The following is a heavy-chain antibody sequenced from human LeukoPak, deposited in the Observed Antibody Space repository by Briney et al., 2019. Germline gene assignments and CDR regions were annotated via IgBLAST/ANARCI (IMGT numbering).Heavy chain of an antibody. V-gene: IGHV4-59*01. D-gene: IGHD6-19*01. CDR1: GGSISSYY. CDR2: IYYSGST. J-gene: IGHJ4*02. CDR3: ARGNGWYPD. Sequence: PSETLSLTCTVSGGSISSYYWSWIRQPPGKGLEWIGYIYYSGSTNYNPSLKSRVTISVDTSNNQVSLKLTSVTAADTAVYSCARGNGWYPDWGRGTLVTISS.